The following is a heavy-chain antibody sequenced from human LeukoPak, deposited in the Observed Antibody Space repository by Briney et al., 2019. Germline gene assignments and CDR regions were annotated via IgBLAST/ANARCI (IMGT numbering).Heavy chain of an antibody. CDR1: GFTFSSYG. J-gene: IGHJ3*02. V-gene: IGHV3-30*02. CDR3: AKVSYQYSGSYYAFDI. CDR2: IRYDGSNK. D-gene: IGHD1-26*01. Sequence: GGSLRLSCAASGFTFSSYGMHWVRQAPGKGLEWVAFIRYDGSNKYYADSVKGRFTISRDNSKNTLYLQMNSLRAEDTAMYYCAKVSYQYSGSYYAFDIWGQGTMVTVSS.